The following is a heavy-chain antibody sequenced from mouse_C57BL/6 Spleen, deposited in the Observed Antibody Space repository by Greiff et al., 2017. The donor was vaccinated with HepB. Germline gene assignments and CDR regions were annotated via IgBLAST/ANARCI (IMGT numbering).Heavy chain of an antibody. V-gene: IGHV1-26*01. D-gene: IGHD2-1*01. CDR1: GYTFTDYY. CDR3: ARSLYYGNFWFAY. Sequence: EVQLQQSGPELVKPGASVKISCKASGYTFTDYYMNWVKQSHGKSLEWIGDINPNNGGTSYNQKFKGKATLTVDKSSSTAYMDLRSLTSEDSAVYYCARSLYYGNFWFAYWGQGTLVTVSA. J-gene: IGHJ3*01. CDR2: INPNNGGT.